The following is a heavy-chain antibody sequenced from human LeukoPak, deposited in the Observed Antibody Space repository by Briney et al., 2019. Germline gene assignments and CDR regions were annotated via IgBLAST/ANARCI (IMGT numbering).Heavy chain of an antibody. J-gene: IGHJ4*02. V-gene: IGHV4-59*01. CDR3: AREAGYDILTGYYMVSYFDY. CDR2: IYYSGST. D-gene: IGHD3-9*01. CDR1: GGSISSYY. Sequence: PSETLSLTCTVSGGSISSYYWSWIRQPPGKGLEWIGYIYYSGSTNYNPSLKSRVTISVDTSKNQFSLKLSSVTAADTAVYYCAREAGYDILTGYYMVSYFDYWGQETLVTVSS.